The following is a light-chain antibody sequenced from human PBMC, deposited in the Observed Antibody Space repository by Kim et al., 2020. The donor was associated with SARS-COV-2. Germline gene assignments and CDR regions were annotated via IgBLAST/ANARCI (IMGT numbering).Light chain of an antibody. CDR3: QQYGSTPYT. CDR2: GAS. J-gene: IGKJ2*01. V-gene: IGKV3-20*01. CDR1: QSVTNNY. Sequence: LSPEESAALSCRASQSVTNNYLGWYQQTPGQAPRLLMYGASSRATDIPDRFSGSGSRKDFTLTISRLEPEDFAVYYCQQYGSTPYTFGQGTKLEI.